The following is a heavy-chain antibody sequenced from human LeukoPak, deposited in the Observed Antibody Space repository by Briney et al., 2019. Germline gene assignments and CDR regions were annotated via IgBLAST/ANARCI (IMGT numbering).Heavy chain of an antibody. J-gene: IGHJ4*02. CDR3: TTDISIVATILGIPDPGGY. D-gene: IGHD5-12*01. CDR1: GFTFSNAW. CDR2: IKSKTDGGTT. Sequence: PGGSLRLSCAASGFTFSNAWMSWVRQAPGKGLEWVGRIKSKTDGGTTDYAAPVKGRFTISRDDSKNTLYLQMNSLKTEDTAVYYCTTDISIVATILGIPDPGGYWGQGTLVTVSS. V-gene: IGHV3-15*01.